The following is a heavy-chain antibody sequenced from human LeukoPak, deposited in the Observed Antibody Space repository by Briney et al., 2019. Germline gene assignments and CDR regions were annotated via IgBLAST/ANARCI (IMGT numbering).Heavy chain of an antibody. J-gene: IGHJ4*02. Sequence: RGESLKISCKGSGYSFFNDWIGWVRQMPGKGLEWMGIIYPGDSDTRYSPSFQGQVTISADKSISTAYLQWSSLGASDTAMYYCARRGCNGGSCYAYWGQGTLVTVSS. CDR1: GYSFFNDW. D-gene: IGHD2-15*01. CDR3: ARRGCNGGSCYAY. V-gene: IGHV5-51*01. CDR2: IYPGDSDT.